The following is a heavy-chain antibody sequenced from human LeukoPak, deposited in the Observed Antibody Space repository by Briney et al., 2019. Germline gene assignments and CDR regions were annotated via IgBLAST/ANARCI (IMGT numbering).Heavy chain of an antibody. CDR3: AKEGYCSGGSCYGLDY. CDR1: GFTFSSYR. J-gene: IGHJ4*02. D-gene: IGHD2-15*01. V-gene: IGHV3-30*18. CDR2: ISYDGSNK. Sequence: GRSLRLSCAASGFTFSSYRMHWVRQAPGKGLEWVAVISYDGSNKYYADSVKGRFTISRDNSKNTLYLQMNSLRAEDTAVYYCAKEGYCSGGSCYGLDYWGQGTLVTVSS.